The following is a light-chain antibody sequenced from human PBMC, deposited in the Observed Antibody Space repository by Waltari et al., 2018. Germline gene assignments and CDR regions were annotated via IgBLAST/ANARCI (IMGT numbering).Light chain of an antibody. CDR2: YDS. Sequence: YVVSQQPSVSVAPGKTARLTWEGKNIETKSFNWYQQKAGQAPVLVMCYDSDRPSGIPERFSGSNSGNTATLTITWVEPGDEADYHCQLWDDTNNSGVFGGGTKLTVL. CDR1: NIETKS. V-gene: IGLV3-21*04. CDR3: QLWDDTNNSGV. J-gene: IGLJ3*02.